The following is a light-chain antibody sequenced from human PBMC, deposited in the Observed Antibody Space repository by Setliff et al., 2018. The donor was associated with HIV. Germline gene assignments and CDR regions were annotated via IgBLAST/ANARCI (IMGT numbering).Light chain of an antibody. Sequence: QSALTQPASVSGSPGQAITISCTGTSDDIGRYYYVSWYQQLPGKAPKLIMYDVSHRPSGVSTRFSVSKSGDTASLTISGLQAEDEAHYYCTSYTINTLYVFGSGTKVTVL. CDR2: DVS. CDR1: SDDIGRYYY. CDR3: TSYTINTLYV. V-gene: IGLV2-14*03. J-gene: IGLJ1*01.